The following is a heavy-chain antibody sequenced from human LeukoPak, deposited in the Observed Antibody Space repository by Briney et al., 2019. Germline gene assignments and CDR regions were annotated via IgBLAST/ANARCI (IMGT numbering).Heavy chain of an antibody. V-gene: IGHV4-39*07. CDR1: GGSISNSSYY. CDR3: ALGSGSYFNSWFDP. CDR2: IYYSGST. D-gene: IGHD3-10*01. J-gene: IGHJ5*02. Sequence: PSETLSLTCTVSGGSISNSSYYWGWIRQPPGKGLEWIGSIYYSGSTYYNPSLKSRVTISVDTSKNQFSLKLSSVTAADTAVYYCALGSGSYFNSWFDPWGQGTLVTVSS.